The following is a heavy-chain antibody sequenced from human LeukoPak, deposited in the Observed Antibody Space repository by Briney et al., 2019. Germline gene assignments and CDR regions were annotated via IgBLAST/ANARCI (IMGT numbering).Heavy chain of an antibody. D-gene: IGHD3-9*01. J-gene: IGHJ4*02. CDR3: ARGFQYDTLTGYYDY. CDR1: GFTFSSYA. Sequence: PGGSLRLSCAASGFTFSSYAMHWVRQAPGKGLEWVAVISYDGSNKYYADSVKGRFTISRDNSKNTLYLQMNSLRAEDTAVYYCARGFQYDTLTGYYDYWGQGTLVTVSS. V-gene: IGHV3-30*04. CDR2: ISYDGSNK.